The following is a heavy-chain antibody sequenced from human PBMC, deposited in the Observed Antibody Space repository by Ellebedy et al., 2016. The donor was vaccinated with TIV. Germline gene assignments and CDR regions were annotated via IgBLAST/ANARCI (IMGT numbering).Heavy chain of an antibody. CDR1: GGSISSVGYY. J-gene: IGHJ1*01. CDR3: VGGSTVTTLRYFQH. CDR2: IHYSGST. V-gene: IGHV4-31*03. D-gene: IGHD4-17*01. Sequence: MPSETLSLTCTVPGGSISSVGYYWSWIRQLPGKGLEWIGYIHYSGSTHYNPSLNSRVTISVDTSKNQFSLKLSSVIAAETAVYYCVGGSTVTTLRYFQHWGQGTLVTVSS.